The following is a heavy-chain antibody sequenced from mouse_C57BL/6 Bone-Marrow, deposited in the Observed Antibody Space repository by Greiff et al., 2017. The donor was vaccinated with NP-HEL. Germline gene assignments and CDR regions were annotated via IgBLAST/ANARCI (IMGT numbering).Heavy chain of an antibody. CDR3: TTLTAQATAMDY. CDR1: GFNITDDY. CDR2: IDPENGDT. D-gene: IGHD3-2*02. J-gene: IGHJ4*01. Sequence: VQLKESGAELVRPGASVKLSCTASGFNITDDYMHWVKQRPEQGLEWIGWIDPENGDTEYASKFQGKATITADTSSNTAYLQLSSLTSEDTAVYYCTTLTAQATAMDYWGQGTSVTVSS. V-gene: IGHV14-4*01.